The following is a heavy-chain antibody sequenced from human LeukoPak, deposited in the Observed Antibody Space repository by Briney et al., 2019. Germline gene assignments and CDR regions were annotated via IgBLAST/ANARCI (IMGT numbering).Heavy chain of an antibody. CDR2: ISYDGSNK. D-gene: IGHD5-24*01. J-gene: IGHJ4*02. CDR1: GFTFSSYA. V-gene: IGHV3-30-3*01. Sequence: PGGSLRLSCAASGFTFSSYAMHWVRQAPGKGLEWVAVISYDGSNKYYADSVKGRFTISRDNSKNTLYLQMNSLRAEDTAVYYCARDLGGEMANLSDYWGQGTLVTVSS. CDR3: ARDLGGEMANLSDY.